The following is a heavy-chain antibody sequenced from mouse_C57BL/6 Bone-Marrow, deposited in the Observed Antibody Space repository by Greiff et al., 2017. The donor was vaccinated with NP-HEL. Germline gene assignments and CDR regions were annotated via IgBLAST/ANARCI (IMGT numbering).Heavy chain of an antibody. CDR1: GYSFTDYN. D-gene: IGHD2-4*01. CDR3: ASRDDYDEGGYYAMDY. V-gene: IGHV1-39*01. J-gene: IGHJ4*01. Sequence: VQLKESGPELVKPGASVKISCKASGYSFTDYNMNWVKQSNGKSLEWIGVINPNYGTTSYNQKFKGKATLTVDQSSSTAYMQLNSLTSEDSAVYYCASRDDYDEGGYYAMDYWGQGTSVTVSS. CDR2: INPNYGTT.